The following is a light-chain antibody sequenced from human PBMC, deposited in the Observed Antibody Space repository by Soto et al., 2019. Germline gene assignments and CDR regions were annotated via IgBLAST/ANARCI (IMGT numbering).Light chain of an antibody. CDR2: AAS. CDR1: QGISNY. J-gene: IGKJ2*01. Sequence: DIQMTQSPSSLSASVGDRVTITCRASQGISNYLAWYQQKPGKVPKLLIYAASTLQSGVPSRFSGSGSGTDFTLTISRLQPEDLPTYYCQKYNSAPYTFGQPTKLYIK. V-gene: IGKV1-27*01. CDR3: QKYNSAPYT.